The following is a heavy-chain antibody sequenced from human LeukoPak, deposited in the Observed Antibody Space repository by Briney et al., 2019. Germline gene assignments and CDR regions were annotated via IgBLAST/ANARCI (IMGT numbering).Heavy chain of an antibody. Sequence: GGSLRLSCAASGFTFSSYAMSWVRQAPGKGLVWVSRINSDGSSTIHADSVKGRFTISRDNAKNTLYLQMNSLRAEDTAVYYCAREVYSSGWSSFDYWGQGTLVTVSS. CDR2: INSDGSST. CDR1: GFTFSSYA. V-gene: IGHV3-74*01. CDR3: AREVYSSGWSSFDY. J-gene: IGHJ4*02. D-gene: IGHD6-19*01.